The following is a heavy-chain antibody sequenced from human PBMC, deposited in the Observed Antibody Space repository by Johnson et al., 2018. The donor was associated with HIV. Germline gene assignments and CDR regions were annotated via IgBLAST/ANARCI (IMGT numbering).Heavy chain of an antibody. V-gene: IGHV3-66*01. Sequence: VQLVEPGGGLVQPGGSLILSCQASGFTFDHYGMRLVRHAPGQGLERASVFSCGGSTSYADSVKGRFTISRDNSKNTLYFQMNSLRAEDTAVYFCARAYTYGAFDLWGQGTLVNVSS. CDR2: FSCGGST. CDR1: GFTFDHYG. CDR3: ARAYTYGAFDL. J-gene: IGHJ3*01. D-gene: IGHD3-16*01.